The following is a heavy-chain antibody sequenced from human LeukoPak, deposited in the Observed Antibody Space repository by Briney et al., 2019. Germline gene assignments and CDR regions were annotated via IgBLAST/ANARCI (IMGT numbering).Heavy chain of an antibody. CDR1: GFSFSTYS. D-gene: IGHD6-19*01. CDR3: SKDVVPDSGLDLDY. J-gene: IGHJ4*02. CDR2: IYNSGSKT. V-gene: IGHV3-23*05. Sequence: PGGSLRLSCTASGFSFSTYSMTWVRQGPGKGLEWVSSIYNSGSKTFYADSVKGRFTISRDNSKNTLYLQMNSLTAEDTAIYYCSKDVVPDSGLDLDYWGQGTLVTVSS.